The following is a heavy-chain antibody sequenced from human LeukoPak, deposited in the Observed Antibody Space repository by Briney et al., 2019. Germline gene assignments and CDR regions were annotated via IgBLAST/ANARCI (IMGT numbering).Heavy chain of an antibody. D-gene: IGHD6-13*01. CDR2: INPSGGST. J-gene: IGHJ4*02. Sequence: ASVKVSCKASVYTFTSYYMHWVRQAPGQGLEWMGIINPSGGSTSYAQKFQGRVTMTRDTSTSTVYMELSSLRSEDTAVYYCARARRIAAAGTEFDYWGQGTLVTVSS. CDR3: ARARRIAAAGTEFDY. V-gene: IGHV1-46*01. CDR1: VYTFTSYY.